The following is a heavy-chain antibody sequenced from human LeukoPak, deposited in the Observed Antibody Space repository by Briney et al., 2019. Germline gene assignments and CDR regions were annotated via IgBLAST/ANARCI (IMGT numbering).Heavy chain of an antibody. V-gene: IGHV4-59*01. Sequence: SETLSLTCTVSGGSISSYYWSWIRQPPGKGLEWIGYIYYSGSTNYNPSLKSRVTISVDTSKNQFSLKLSSVTAADTAVYYCATQPTAMVTAAGMAAADYYFDYWGQGTLVTVSS. D-gene: IGHD5-18*01. CDR3: ATQPTAMVTAAGMAAADYYFDY. CDR1: GGSISSYY. J-gene: IGHJ4*02. CDR2: IYYSGST.